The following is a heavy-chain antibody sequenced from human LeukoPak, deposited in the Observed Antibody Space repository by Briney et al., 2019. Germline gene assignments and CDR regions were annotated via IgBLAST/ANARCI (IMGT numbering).Heavy chain of an antibody. CDR1: GFTFSSYT. CDR2: ISSSSSYI. V-gene: IGHV3-21*01. Sequence: PGGSLRLSCAASGFTFSSYTMNWVRQAPGKGLEWVSSISSSSSYIYYADSVKGRFTISRDNAKNSLYLQMNSLRAEDTAVYYCARDSAKYSGSYFVYWGQGTLVTVSS. D-gene: IGHD1-26*01. CDR3: ARDSAKYSGSYFVY. J-gene: IGHJ4*02.